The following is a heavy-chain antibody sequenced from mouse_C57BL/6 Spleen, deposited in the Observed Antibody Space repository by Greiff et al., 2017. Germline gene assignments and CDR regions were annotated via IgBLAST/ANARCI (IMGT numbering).Heavy chain of an antibody. V-gene: IGHV5-17*01. CDR2: ISSGSSTI. J-gene: IGHJ2*01. CDR1: GFTFSDYG. Sequence: EVQRVESGGGLVKPGGSLKLSCAASGFTFSDYGMHWVRQAPEKGLEWVAYISSGSSTIYYADTVKGRFTISRDNAKNTLFLQMTSLRAEYTAMYYCSRRNAYYFDYWGQGTTLTVSS. CDR3: SRRNAYYFDY.